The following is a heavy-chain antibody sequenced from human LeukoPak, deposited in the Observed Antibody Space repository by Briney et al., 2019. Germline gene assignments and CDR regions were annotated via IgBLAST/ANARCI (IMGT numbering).Heavy chain of an antibody. CDR3: ARGSYGGYYYGMDV. Sequence: GRSLRLSCAASGFTFSSYAMHWVRQAPGKGLEWVAVISYDGSNKYYADSVKGRFTISRENAKNSLYLQMNSLRAGDTAVYYCARGSYGGYYYGMDVWGQGTTVTVSS. CDR2: ISYDGSNK. CDR1: GFTFSSYA. D-gene: IGHD4-23*01. J-gene: IGHJ6*02. V-gene: IGHV3-30*14.